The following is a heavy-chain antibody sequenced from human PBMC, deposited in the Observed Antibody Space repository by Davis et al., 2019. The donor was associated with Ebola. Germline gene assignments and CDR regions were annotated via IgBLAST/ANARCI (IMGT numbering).Heavy chain of an antibody. D-gene: IGHD1-1*01. CDR3: ARDVRGITGPSEY. CDR1: GYTFTSYG. CDR2: ISAYNGNT. J-gene: IGHJ4*02. V-gene: IGHV1-18*01. Sequence: ASVKVSCKASGYTFTSYGISWVRQAPGQGLEWMGWISAYNGNTNYAQKLQGRVTMTRNTSISTAYMELRSLRSDDTARYYCARDVRGITGPSEYWGQGTLVTVSS.